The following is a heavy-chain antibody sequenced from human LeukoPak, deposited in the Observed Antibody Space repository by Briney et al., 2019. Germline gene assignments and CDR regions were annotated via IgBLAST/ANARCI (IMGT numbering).Heavy chain of an antibody. CDR1: GFTFSSYE. J-gene: IGHJ6*03. D-gene: IGHD2-15*01. CDR2: ISGRSGGT. Sequence: GSLRLSCAASGFTFSSYEMNWVRQAPGKGLGWVSTISGRSGGTFYADSVQGRFTIYRDNSQNTVYLQMNSLRGEDTAVYYCARTTEGYCRGRSCYSYYYYMDVWGKGTTVTVSS. CDR3: ARTTEGYCRGRSCYSYYYYMDV. V-gene: IGHV3-23*01.